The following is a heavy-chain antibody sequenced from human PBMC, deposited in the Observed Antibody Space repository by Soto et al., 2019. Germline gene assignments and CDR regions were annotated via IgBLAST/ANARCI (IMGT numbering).Heavy chain of an antibody. Sequence: PGASLKISCKGSGYSFTSYWIGWVRQMPGKGLEWMGIIYPGDSDTRYSPSFQGQVTISADKSISTAYLQWSSLKASDTAMYYCARSYYYDSSGYYYARFDAFDIWGQGTMVTVSS. CDR3: ARSYYYDSSGYYYARFDAFDI. V-gene: IGHV5-51*01. CDR2: IYPGDSDT. D-gene: IGHD3-22*01. J-gene: IGHJ3*02. CDR1: GYSFTSYW.